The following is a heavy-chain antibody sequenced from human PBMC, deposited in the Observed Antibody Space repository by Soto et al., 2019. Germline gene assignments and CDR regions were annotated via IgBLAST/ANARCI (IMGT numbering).Heavy chain of an antibody. CDR1: GFTFSSYA. CDR2: ISYDGSNK. Sequence: GGSLRLSCAASGFTFSSYAMHWVRQAPGKGLEWVAVISYDGSNKYYADSVKGRFTISRDNSKNTLYLQMNSLRAEDTAVYYRARDLRGQWLVKGIDYWGQGTLVTVSS. V-gene: IGHV3-30-3*01. J-gene: IGHJ4*02. D-gene: IGHD6-19*01. CDR3: ARDLRGQWLVKGIDY.